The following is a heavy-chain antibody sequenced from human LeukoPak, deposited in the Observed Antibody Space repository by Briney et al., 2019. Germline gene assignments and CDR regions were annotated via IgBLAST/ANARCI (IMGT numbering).Heavy chain of an antibody. Sequence: SETPSLTCTVSGGSISSYYWSWIRQPPGKGLEWIGYIYYSGSTNYNPSLKSRVTISVDTSKNQFSLKLSSVTAADTAVYYCAILGYCSSTSCYGMDVWGQGTTVTVSS. CDR2: IYYSGST. D-gene: IGHD2-2*01. J-gene: IGHJ6*02. V-gene: IGHV4-59*08. CDR1: GGSISSYY. CDR3: AILGYCSSTSCYGMDV.